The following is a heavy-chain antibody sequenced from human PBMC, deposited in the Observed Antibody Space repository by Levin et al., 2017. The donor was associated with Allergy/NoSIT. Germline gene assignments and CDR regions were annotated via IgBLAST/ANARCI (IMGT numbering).Heavy chain of an antibody. CDR1: GFTFRAFA. CDR3: ARDHGDHDY. D-gene: IGHD3-10*01. V-gene: IGHV3-23*01. CDR2: ISVSGRM. Sequence: PGGSLRLSCEASGFTFRAFAMTWVRQAPGKGLEWVSSISVSGRMYYADYVKGRFTISRDNTKNTLYLQMNSLRAEDTAVYSCARDHGDHDYWGQGTLVTVSS. J-gene: IGHJ4*02.